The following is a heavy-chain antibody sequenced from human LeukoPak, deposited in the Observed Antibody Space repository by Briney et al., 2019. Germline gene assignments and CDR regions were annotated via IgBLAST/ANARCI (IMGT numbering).Heavy chain of an antibody. CDR3: ANWGGTESIGTIWYGPLDY. J-gene: IGHJ4*02. V-gene: IGHV3-23*01. Sequence: PGGPLTLPCTLSGFTFGKYIMTWLRQAPAKGLDWVSSIGRGGDVTLYADSVKGRFRRAREDSRNTLYLQTNNLRAEDTGVHYCANWGGTESIGTIWYGPLDYWGQGTQVTVSS. CDR2: IGRGGDVT. CDR1: GFTFGKYI. D-gene: IGHD1-14*01.